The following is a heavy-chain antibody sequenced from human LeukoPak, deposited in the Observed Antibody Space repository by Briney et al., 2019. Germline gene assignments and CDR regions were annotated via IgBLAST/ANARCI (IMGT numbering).Heavy chain of an antibody. V-gene: IGHV3-30*04. Sequence: PGGSLRLSCAASGFTFSSYAMHWVRQAPGKGLEWVAVISYDGSNKYYADSVKGRFTISRDNAKNSLYLQMNSLRAEDTAVYYCARDSSGYYYVFDYWGQGTLVTVSS. CDR2: ISYDGSNK. D-gene: IGHD3-22*01. CDR1: GFTFSSYA. CDR3: ARDSSGYYYVFDY. J-gene: IGHJ4*02.